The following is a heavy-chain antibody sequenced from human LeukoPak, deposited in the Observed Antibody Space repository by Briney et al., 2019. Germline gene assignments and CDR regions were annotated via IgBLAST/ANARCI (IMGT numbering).Heavy chain of an antibody. Sequence: PSETLSLTCTVSGGSFSSSSYYWGWIRQPPGKGLEWIGSIYYSGSTYYNPSLKSRVTISVDTSKNQFSLKLSSVTASDTAVYYCARLPVVLDAFDIWGQGTMVTVSS. J-gene: IGHJ3*02. D-gene: IGHD2-15*01. CDR3: ARLPVVLDAFDI. CDR2: IYYSGST. CDR1: GGSFSSSSYY. V-gene: IGHV4-39*01.